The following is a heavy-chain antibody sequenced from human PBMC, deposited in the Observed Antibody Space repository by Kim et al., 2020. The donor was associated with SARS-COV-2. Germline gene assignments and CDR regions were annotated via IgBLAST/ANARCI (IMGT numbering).Heavy chain of an antibody. CDR3: ARPDVDYYYYGMDV. CDR1: GFTFSSYS. Sequence: GSLRLSCAASGFTFSSYSMNWVRQAPGKGLEWVSSISSSSSYIYYADSVKGRFTISRDNAKNSLYLQMNSLRAEDTAVYYCARPDVDYYYYGMDVWGQWTTVTVSS. J-gene: IGHJ6*02. V-gene: IGHV3-21*01. CDR2: ISSSSSYI.